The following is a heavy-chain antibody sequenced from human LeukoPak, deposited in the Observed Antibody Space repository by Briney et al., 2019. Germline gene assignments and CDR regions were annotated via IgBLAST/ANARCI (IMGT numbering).Heavy chain of an antibody. CDR1: GGTFSSYA. CDR2: IIPILGIA. D-gene: IGHD7-27*01. J-gene: IGHJ4*02. V-gene: IGHV1-69*04. CDR3: ASLTGENDY. Sequence: ASVKVFCKASGGTFSSYAISWVRQAPGQGLEWMGRIIPILGIANYAQKFQGRVTITADKSTSTAYMELSSLRSEDTAVYYCASLTGENDYWGQGTLVTVSS.